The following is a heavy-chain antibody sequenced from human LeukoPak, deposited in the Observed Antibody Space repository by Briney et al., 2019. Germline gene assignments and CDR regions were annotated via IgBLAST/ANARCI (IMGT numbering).Heavy chain of an antibody. J-gene: IGHJ6*03. CDR1: GGSISSYY. Sequence: SETLCLTCTVSGGSISSYYWSWIRQPPGKGLEWIGYIYYSGSTNYNPSLKSRVTISVDTSKNQFSLKLSSVTAADTAVYYCARGPPMTTVTTYYYYYMDVWGKGTTVTVSS. V-gene: IGHV4-59*01. D-gene: IGHD4-11*01. CDR2: IYYSGST. CDR3: ARGPPMTTVTTYYYYYMDV.